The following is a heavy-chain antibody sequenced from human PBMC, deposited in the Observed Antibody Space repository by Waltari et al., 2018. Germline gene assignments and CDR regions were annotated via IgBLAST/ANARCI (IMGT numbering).Heavy chain of an antibody. CDR1: GFSFRSSW. J-gene: IGHJ6*02. V-gene: IGHV3-74*01. CDR3: AREFGVLDYYYGMDV. CDR2: VNTDGSNT. D-gene: IGHD5-12*01. Sequence: EVQLVESGGGLVQPRGSLRLSCAASGFSFRSSWMHWVRQAPGKGLVWVSRVNTDGSNTNYADSVKGRFTSSRDNAKNTLFLQMNSLRAEDTAVYYCAREFGVLDYYYGMDVWGQGTTVTVSS.